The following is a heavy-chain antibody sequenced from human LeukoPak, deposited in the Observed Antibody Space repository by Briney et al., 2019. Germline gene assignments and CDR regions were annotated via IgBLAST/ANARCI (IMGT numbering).Heavy chain of an antibody. CDR3: ANTVAGWDHDS. CDR1: GFIFSNYD. V-gene: IGHV3-21*06. D-gene: IGHD6-19*01. CDR2: ISASRRYI. Sequence: GSLSLSFDASGFIFSNYDMRWVREAPGKGLEWVSYISASRRYINYADSVKGRFTISRDNAKNALYLQMNSLRAEDTGIYFCANTVAGWDHDSWGQGTLVTVSS. J-gene: IGHJ5*02.